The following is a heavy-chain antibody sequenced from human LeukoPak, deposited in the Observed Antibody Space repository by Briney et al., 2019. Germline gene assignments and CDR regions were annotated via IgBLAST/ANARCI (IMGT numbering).Heavy chain of an antibody. J-gene: IGHJ3*02. CDR3: ASASCGGNCYAAFDI. D-gene: IGHD2-21*01. CDR1: GFTFSSYS. CDR2: ITSSSTYI. Sequence: PGGSLRLSCAASGFTFSSYSMNWVRQAPGKGLEWVSSITSSSTYISYADSVKGRFTISRDNAKNSLYLQMNSLRPEDTAVYYCASASCGGNCYAAFDIWGQGTMVTVSS. V-gene: IGHV3-21*01.